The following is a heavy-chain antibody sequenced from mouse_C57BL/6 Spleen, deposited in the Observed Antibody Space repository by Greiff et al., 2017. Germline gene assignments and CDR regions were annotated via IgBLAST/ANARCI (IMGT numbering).Heavy chain of an antibody. CDR1: GFTFSDYG. J-gene: IGHJ2*01. CDR2: ISSGSSTI. Sequence: EVQVVESGGGLVKPGGSLKLSCAASGFTFSDYGMHWVRQAPEKGLEWVAYISSGSSTIYYADPVKGRFTISRDNAKNTLFLQMTSLRSEDTTMYYCGREGRGGFFGYWGQGTTLTVSS. CDR3: GREGRGGFFGY. V-gene: IGHV5-17*01.